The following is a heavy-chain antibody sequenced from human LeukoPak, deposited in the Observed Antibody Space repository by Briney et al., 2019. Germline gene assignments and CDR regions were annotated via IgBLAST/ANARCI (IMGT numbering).Heavy chain of an antibody. CDR3: ARGSTYYDSSGQVPFDY. J-gene: IGHJ4*02. V-gene: IGHV3-48*01. Sequence: GGSLRLSCATSGFTFSDYSMTWVRQAPGKGLEWVSYISSSSSTIYYADSVKGRFTISRDNAKNSLYLQMNSLRAEDTAVYYCARGSTYYDSSGQVPFDYWGQGTLVTVSS. D-gene: IGHD3-22*01. CDR2: ISSSSSTI. CDR1: GFTFSDYS.